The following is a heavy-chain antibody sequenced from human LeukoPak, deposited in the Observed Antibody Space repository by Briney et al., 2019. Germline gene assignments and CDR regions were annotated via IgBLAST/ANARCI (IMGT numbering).Heavy chain of an antibody. CDR2: IYSGGST. Sequence: GGSLRLSCAASGFTVSSNYMSWVRQAPGKGLEWVSVIYSGGSTYYADSVKGRFTISRDNSKNTLYLQMNSLRAEDTAVYYCARDGGYSYGHALDYWGQGTLVTASS. D-gene: IGHD5-18*01. J-gene: IGHJ4*02. CDR3: ARDGGYSYGHALDY. V-gene: IGHV3-53*01. CDR1: GFTVSSNY.